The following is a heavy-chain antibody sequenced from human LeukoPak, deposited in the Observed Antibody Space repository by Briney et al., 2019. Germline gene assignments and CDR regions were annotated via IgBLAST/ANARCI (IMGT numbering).Heavy chain of an antibody. CDR1: GFTFSSYG. CDR3: ARDYLGWFDP. Sequence: GGSLRLSCAASGFTFSSYGMHWVRQAPGKGLEWVAVISYDGSNKYYADSVKGRFTISRDNAKNTLYLQMNSLRAEDTAVYYCARDYLGWFDPWGQGTLVTVSS. J-gene: IGHJ5*02. V-gene: IGHV3-30*03. CDR2: ISYDGSNK.